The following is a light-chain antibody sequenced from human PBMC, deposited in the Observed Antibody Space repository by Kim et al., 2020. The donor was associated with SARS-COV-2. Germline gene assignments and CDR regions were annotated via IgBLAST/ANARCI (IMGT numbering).Light chain of an antibody. V-gene: IGKV1-33*01. CDR1: HDISNY. Sequence: ASIGDRVTITCQASHDISNYLSWYQQKPGKAPKLLISEASNLETGVPSRFSGSGSGTDFTFTISSLQPEDIATYYCQQFDDFPITFGQGTRLEIK. J-gene: IGKJ5*01. CDR2: EAS. CDR3: QQFDDFPIT.